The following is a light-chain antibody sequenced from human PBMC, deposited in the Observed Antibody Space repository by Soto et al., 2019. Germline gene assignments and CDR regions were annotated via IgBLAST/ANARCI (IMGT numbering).Light chain of an antibody. CDR2: LNSDGSH. Sequence: QLVLTQSPSASASLRASVKLTCTLSSGHSSYAIAWHQQQPEKGPRYLMKLNSDGSHRKGDGIPDRFSGSSSGAERYLTISSLQSEDEADYYCQTWGSGIRVVFGGGTKLTVL. J-gene: IGLJ2*01. V-gene: IGLV4-69*01. CDR1: SGHSSYA. CDR3: QTWGSGIRVV.